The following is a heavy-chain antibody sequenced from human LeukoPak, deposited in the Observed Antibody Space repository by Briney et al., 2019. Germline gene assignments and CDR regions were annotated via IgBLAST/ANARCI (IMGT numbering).Heavy chain of an antibody. Sequence: GGSLRLSCAASGFTFDDYGMSWVRQAPGKGLEWASGINWNGGSTGYADSVKGRFTISRDNGKNSLYLQKNSPRAEDTALYYCARGAIVGATRPFDYWGQGTLVTVSS. CDR3: ARGAIVGATRPFDY. V-gene: IGHV3-20*04. CDR1: GFTFDDYG. J-gene: IGHJ4*02. D-gene: IGHD1-26*01. CDR2: INWNGGST.